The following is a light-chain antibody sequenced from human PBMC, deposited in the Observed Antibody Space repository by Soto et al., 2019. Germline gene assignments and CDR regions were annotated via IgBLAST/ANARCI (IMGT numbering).Light chain of an antibody. CDR2: DAS. V-gene: IGKV1-5*01. CDR3: QHYHSYPYT. CDR1: QSIGGW. J-gene: IGKJ2*01. Sequence: DIQMTQSPSTLSASVGVRVTITCRASQSIGGWLAWYQQRPGKAPRLLIYDASSVESGVPSRFSGSRSGTKFTLAISSLQPEDFATYYCQHYHSYPYTFGQGTKLEIK.